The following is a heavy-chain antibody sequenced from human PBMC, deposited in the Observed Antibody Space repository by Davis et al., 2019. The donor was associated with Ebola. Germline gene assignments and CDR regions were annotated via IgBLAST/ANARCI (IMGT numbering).Heavy chain of an antibody. CDR3: ARFGSISGYDPGFLWY. V-gene: IGHV3-53*01. CDR2: IYSGGST. Sequence: PGGSLRLSCAASGFTFSSYSMNWVRQAPGKGLEWVSVIYSGGSTYYADSVKGRFTISRDNSKNTLYLQMNSLRAEDTAVYYCARFGSISGYDPGFLWYWGQGTLVTVSS. J-gene: IGHJ4*02. CDR1: GFTFSSYS. D-gene: IGHD5-12*01.